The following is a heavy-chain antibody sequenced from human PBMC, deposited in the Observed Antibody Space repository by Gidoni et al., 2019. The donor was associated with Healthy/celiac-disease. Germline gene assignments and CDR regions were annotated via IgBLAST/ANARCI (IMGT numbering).Heavy chain of an antibody. V-gene: IGHV1-58*02. CDR1: GFTFTSSA. Sequence: QMQLVQSGPEVKKPGTSVKVSCKASGFTFTSSAMQWVRQARGQRLEWIGWIVVGSGNTNYAQKFQERVTITRDMSTSTAYMELSSLRSEDTAVYYCAADDYYGSGSYYPYYYYGMDVWGQGTTVTVSS. J-gene: IGHJ6*02. D-gene: IGHD3-10*01. CDR2: IVVGSGNT. CDR3: AADDYYGSGSYYPYYYYGMDV.